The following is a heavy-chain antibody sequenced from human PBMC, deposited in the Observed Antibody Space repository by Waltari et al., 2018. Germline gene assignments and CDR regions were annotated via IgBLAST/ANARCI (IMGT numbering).Heavy chain of an antibody. CDR1: GFTFSNYY. CDR3: VRDGLIHAADY. Sequence: EVQLVESGGNLVQPGGSLRLSCVASGFTFSNYYMLWVRQATGKGLELVDNRKVDGSAKKYMDSVRGRFTISRDNAKNSVYMQLNSLRDDDTAVYYCVRDGLIHAADYWGQGTLVSVSS. D-gene: IGHD2-15*01. CDR2: RKVDGSAK. V-gene: IGHV3-7*01. J-gene: IGHJ4*02.